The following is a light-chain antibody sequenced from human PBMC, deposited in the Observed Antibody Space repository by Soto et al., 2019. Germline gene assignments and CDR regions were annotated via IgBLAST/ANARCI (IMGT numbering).Light chain of an antibody. Sequence: QSALTQPASVSGSPGQSITISCTETSSDVGGYNSVSWYQQHPGKAPKLMIYDVSNRPSGVSNRFSGSKSGNTASLTISGLQAEDEADYYCSSYTSSSLYVFGTGTKVTVL. CDR3: SSYTSSSLYV. CDR1: SSDVGGYNS. J-gene: IGLJ1*01. CDR2: DVS. V-gene: IGLV2-14*01.